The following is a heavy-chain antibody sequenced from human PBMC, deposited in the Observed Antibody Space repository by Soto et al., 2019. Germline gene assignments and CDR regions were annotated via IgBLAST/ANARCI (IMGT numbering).Heavy chain of an antibody. CDR3: ARRYYDILTGFDY. J-gene: IGHJ4*02. CDR2: IYYSGST. V-gene: IGHV4-39*01. CDR1: GGSISSSSYY. Sequence: SETLSLTCTVSGGSISSSSYYWGWIRQPPGKGLEWIGSIYYSGSTYYNPSLKSRVTISVDTSKNQFSLKLSSVTAADTAVYYCARRYYDILTGFDYWGQGPLVTVSS. D-gene: IGHD3-9*01.